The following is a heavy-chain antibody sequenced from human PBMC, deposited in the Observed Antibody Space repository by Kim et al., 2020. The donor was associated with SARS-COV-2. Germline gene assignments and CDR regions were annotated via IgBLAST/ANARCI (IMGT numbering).Heavy chain of an antibody. Sequence: SETLSLTCTVSGGSISSYYWSWIRQPPGKGLEWIGYIYYSGSTNYNPSLKSRVTISVDTSKNQFSLKLSSVTAADTAVYYCARAGYYYDSSGYYYGYYFDYWGQGTLVTVSS. CDR2: IYYSGST. CDR1: GGSISSYY. D-gene: IGHD3-22*01. V-gene: IGHV4-59*13. J-gene: IGHJ4*02. CDR3: ARAGYYYDSSGYYYGYYFDY.